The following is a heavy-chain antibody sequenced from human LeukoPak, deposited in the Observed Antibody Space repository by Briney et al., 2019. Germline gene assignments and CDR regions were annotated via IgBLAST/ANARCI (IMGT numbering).Heavy chain of an antibody. Sequence: SETLSLTCAVSGGSISSGGYSWSWIRQPPGKGLEWIGYIYHSGSTYYNPSLKSRVTISVDRSNNQFFLKLSSVTAADTAVYYCARAYYDFWSGYPNLYFDYWGQGTLVTVSS. D-gene: IGHD3-3*01. CDR3: ARAYYDFWSGYPNLYFDY. CDR1: GGSISSGGYS. V-gene: IGHV4-30-2*01. CDR2: IYHSGST. J-gene: IGHJ4*02.